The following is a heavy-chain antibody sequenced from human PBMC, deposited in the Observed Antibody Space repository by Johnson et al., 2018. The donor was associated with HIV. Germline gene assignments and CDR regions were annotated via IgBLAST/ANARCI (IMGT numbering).Heavy chain of an antibody. CDR1: GFTFSRYW. CDR3: ARDRATIFGVDDAFDI. CDR2: INSDGSST. J-gene: IGHJ3*02. V-gene: IGHV3-74*01. D-gene: IGHD3-3*01. Sequence: VQLVESGGGLVQPGGSLRLSCAASGFTFSRYWMHWVRQAPGKGLVWVSRINSDGSSTSYADSVKGRFTNSRDTATNTLYLQMNSLRAEDTAVYYCARDRATIFGVDDAFDIWGQGTMVTVSS.